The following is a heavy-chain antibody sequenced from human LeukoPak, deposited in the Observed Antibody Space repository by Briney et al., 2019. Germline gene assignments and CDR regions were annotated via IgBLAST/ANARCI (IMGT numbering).Heavy chain of an antibody. CDR2: ISYDGSNK. J-gene: IGHJ4*02. CDR1: GFTFSSYG. D-gene: IGHD1-1*01. V-gene: IGHV3-30*18. Sequence: GGSLRLSCAASGFTFSSYGMHWVRQAPGKGLEWVAVISYDGSNKYYGDSVKGRFTISRDNSKNMVYLQMNSLRDGDTAVYYCANVVGVGGRGYYFDYWGQGTRVTVSP. CDR3: ANVVGVGGRGYYFDY.